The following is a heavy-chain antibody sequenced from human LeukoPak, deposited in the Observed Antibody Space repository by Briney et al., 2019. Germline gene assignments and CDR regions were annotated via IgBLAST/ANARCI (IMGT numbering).Heavy chain of an antibody. J-gene: IGHJ4*02. Sequence: PGGSLRLSCAASGFTSSSYGMHWVRQAPGKGLEWVAVISYDGSNKYYADSVKGRFTISRDNSKNTLYLQMNSLRAEDTAVYYCAKDVCSSTSCYVFRYWGQGTLVTVSS. V-gene: IGHV3-30*18. D-gene: IGHD2-2*01. CDR3: AKDVCSSTSCYVFRY. CDR2: ISYDGSNK. CDR1: GFTSSSYG.